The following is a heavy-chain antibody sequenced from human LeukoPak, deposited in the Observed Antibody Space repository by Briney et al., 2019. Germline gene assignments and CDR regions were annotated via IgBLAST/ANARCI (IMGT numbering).Heavy chain of an antibody. CDR3: ARDYCSSTSCLDDAFDI. Sequence: GASVKVSCKASGYTFTSYGFSWVRQAPGQGLEWMGWITTYNGTAKYAQNFQGRVTMTRDTSISTAYMELSRLRSDDTAVYYCARDYCSSTSCLDDAFDIWGQGTMVTVSS. V-gene: IGHV1-18*01. J-gene: IGHJ3*02. D-gene: IGHD2-2*01. CDR2: ITTYNGTA. CDR1: GYTFTSYG.